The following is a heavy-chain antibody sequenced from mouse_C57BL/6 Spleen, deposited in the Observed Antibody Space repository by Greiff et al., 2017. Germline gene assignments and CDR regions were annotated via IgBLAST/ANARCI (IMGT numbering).Heavy chain of an antibody. J-gene: IGHJ1*03. D-gene: IGHD1-1*01. CDR2: INPSTGGT. Sequence: EVQVLESGPELVKPGASVKISCKASGYSFTGYYMNWVKQSPEKSLEWIGEINPSTGGTTYNQKFKAKATLTVDKSSSTAYMQLTSLTSEDSAVYFCARSAFSSSIDGRFGVWGTGATGTVSS. CDR1: GYSFTGYY. CDR3: ARSAFSSSIDGRFGV. V-gene: IGHV1-42*01.